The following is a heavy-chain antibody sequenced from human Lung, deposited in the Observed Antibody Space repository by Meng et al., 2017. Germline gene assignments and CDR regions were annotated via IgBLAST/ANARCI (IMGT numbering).Heavy chain of an antibody. J-gene: IGHJ4*02. V-gene: IGHV3-33*01. CDR3: ARGRYSSSSAVVDY. D-gene: IGHD6-13*01. CDR1: GFTFSSYG. CDR2: IWYDGGNK. Sequence: QVQLVESGGGVVQPGRSLRLSCAASGFTFSSYGMHWVRQAPGKGLEWVAVIWYDGGNKYYADSVKGRFTISRDNSKNTLYLQMNSLRAEDTAVYYCARGRYSSSSAVVDYWGQGTLVTVSS.